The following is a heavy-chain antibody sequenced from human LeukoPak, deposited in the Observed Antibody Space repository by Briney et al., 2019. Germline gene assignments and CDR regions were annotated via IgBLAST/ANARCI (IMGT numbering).Heavy chain of an antibody. D-gene: IGHD3-22*01. Sequence: GRSLRLSCAASGFTFSSYAMHWVRQAPGKGLEWVAVISYDGSNKYYADSVKGRFTISRDNSKNTLYLQMNSLRAEDTAVYYCARDRYSSGYYLDYWGQGTLVTASS. J-gene: IGHJ4*02. CDR2: ISYDGSNK. V-gene: IGHV3-30-3*01. CDR3: ARDRYSSGYYLDY. CDR1: GFTFSSYA.